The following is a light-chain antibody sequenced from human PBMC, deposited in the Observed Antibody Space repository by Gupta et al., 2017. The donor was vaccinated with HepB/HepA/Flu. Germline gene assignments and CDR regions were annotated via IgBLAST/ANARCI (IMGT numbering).Light chain of an antibody. CDR1: TGDVGAYNY. CDR3: TSYTSINTLLV. CDR2: DVS. Sequence: QPALTQPATGPGSPGWWINNFCTGTTGDVGAYNYVSWYQQNPCTAPKLLIYDVSNRPSGVSDRFSASKSGSTASLTITGLHAEDDADYYCTSYTSINTLLVFGGGTKLTVL. J-gene: IGLJ2*01. V-gene: IGLV2-14*01.